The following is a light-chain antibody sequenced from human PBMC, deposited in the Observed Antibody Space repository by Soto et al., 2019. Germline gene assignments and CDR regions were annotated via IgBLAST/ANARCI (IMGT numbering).Light chain of an antibody. Sequence: QSVLTQPPSASETPEQRVTISCSGNSSNIGRYTVNWYQHLPGTTPKLLIYNNYQRPSGVPDRFSASKSGTSASLAISGLQSEDEADYYCAAWDDSVKTLLFGGGTKLTVL. CDR1: SSNIGRYT. V-gene: IGLV1-44*01. J-gene: IGLJ2*01. CDR2: NNY. CDR3: AAWDDSVKTLL.